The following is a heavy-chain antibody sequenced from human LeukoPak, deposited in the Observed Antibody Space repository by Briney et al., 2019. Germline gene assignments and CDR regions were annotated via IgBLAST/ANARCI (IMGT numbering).Heavy chain of an antibody. Sequence: GGSLRLSCAAYGFTFSRYWMHWVRQAPGKGLVWVARVNSDGFSTTYADSVEGRFTISRDNTKSTLYLQMNRLRAEDTAVYYCTRDYGAWGQGTLVTVSS. CDR3: TRDYGA. CDR2: VNSDGFST. D-gene: IGHD4/OR15-4a*01. J-gene: IGHJ5*02. CDR1: GFTFSRYW. V-gene: IGHV3-74*03.